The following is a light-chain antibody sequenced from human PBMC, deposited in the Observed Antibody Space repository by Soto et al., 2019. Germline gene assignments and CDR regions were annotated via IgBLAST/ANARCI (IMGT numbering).Light chain of an antibody. Sequence: EIVMTQSPATLSASPGERVTLSCRASQSISSNLAWYQQKPGQAPRLLIYDATTRATGFPARFSGSGSGTDFNLTISSLQSEDFAVYYCQQYNNWPPWTFGQGTKVEVK. CDR1: QSISSN. J-gene: IGKJ1*01. CDR2: DAT. V-gene: IGKV3-15*01. CDR3: QQYNNWPPWT.